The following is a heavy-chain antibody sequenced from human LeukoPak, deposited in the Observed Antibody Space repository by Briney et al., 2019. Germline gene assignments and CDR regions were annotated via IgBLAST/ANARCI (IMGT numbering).Heavy chain of an antibody. J-gene: IGHJ5*02. CDR3: ARTIAVAGTCWFDP. CDR1: GFTFSSYG. V-gene: IGHV3-30*03. Sequence: TGGSLRLSCAASGFTFSSYGMHWVRQAPGKGLEWVAVISYDGSNKYYADSVKGRFTISRDNSKNTLYLQMNSLRAEDTAVYYCARTIAVAGTCWFDPWGQGTLVTVSS. CDR2: ISYDGSNK. D-gene: IGHD6-19*01.